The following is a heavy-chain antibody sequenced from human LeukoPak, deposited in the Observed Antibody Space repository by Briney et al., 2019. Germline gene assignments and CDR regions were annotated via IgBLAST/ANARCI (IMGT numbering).Heavy chain of an antibody. Sequence: SETLSLTCTVSGGSISSYYWSWIRQPPGKGLEWIGYIYYSGSTNYNPSLKSRVTISVDTSKNQFSLKLSSVTAADTAVYYCARMRVEIGYYYGMDVWGKGTTVTVSS. CDR1: GGSISSYY. CDR2: IYYSGST. V-gene: IGHV4-59*01. CDR3: ARMRVEIGYYYGMDV. D-gene: IGHD5-24*01. J-gene: IGHJ6*04.